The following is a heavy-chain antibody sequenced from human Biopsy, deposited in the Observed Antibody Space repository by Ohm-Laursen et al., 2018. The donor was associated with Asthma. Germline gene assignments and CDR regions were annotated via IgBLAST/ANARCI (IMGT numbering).Heavy chain of an antibody. J-gene: IGHJ6*02. CDR2: FNPGNGNA. D-gene: IGHD5-12*01. CDR3: ARSAETYSGFDSNYYGMDV. CDR1: GYSFATNA. Sequence: SVKPSCKASGYSFATNAMHWVRQAPGQRPEWMGWFNPGNGNAKVSEKFQGRVSITRDTSATTAYLEVSSLTSEDTAVYYCARSAETYSGFDSNYYGMDVWGQGTRVTVSS. V-gene: IGHV1-3*01.